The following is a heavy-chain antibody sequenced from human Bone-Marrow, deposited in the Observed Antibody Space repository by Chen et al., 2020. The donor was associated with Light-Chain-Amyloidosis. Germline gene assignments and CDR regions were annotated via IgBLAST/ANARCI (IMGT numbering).Heavy chain of an antibody. Sequence: EVQLVESGGGLLQRGGSLRLSCAASGFAFSSYAMSWVRQAPGKGLEWVSTISGGGGSRYYGDSVEGRLTISRDNCKNALFRQVKSLRAEDTAVYYCAKDISYDDILPGYPADAFDIWGQGTMVTVSS. CDR1: GFAFSSYA. CDR3: AKDISYDDILPGYPADAFDI. J-gene: IGHJ3*02. D-gene: IGHD3-9*01. CDR2: ISGGGGSR. V-gene: IGHV3-23*04.